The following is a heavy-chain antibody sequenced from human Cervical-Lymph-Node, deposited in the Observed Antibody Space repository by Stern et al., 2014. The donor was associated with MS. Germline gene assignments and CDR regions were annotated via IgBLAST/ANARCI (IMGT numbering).Heavy chain of an antibody. CDR3: AKGLSGSHDISYFDY. Sequence: EVQLVQSGGGLVQPGGSLRLSCAASGFTFNNYAMSWVRQAPGKGLEWVXGISDSGGSTYYADSVKGRFTISRDNSKNTLYLHMNSLRAEDTAVYYCAKGLSGSHDISYFDYWGQGTLVTVSS. D-gene: IGHD1-26*01. CDR1: GFTFNNYA. CDR2: ISDSGGST. V-gene: IGHV3-23*04. J-gene: IGHJ4*02.